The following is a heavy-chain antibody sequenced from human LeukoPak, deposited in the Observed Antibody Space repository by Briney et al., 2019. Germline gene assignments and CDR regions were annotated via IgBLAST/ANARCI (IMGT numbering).Heavy chain of an antibody. CDR1: GFTFSSYS. CDR2: ISSSTTTT. V-gene: IGHV3-48*04. CDR3: ARGVPTMILVGDY. D-gene: IGHD3-22*01. J-gene: IGHJ4*02. Sequence: GRSLRLSCAASGFTFSSYSMNWVRQAPGKGLEWVSYISSSTTTTYHADSVKGRFTISRDNAKNSLYLQMNSLRAEDTAMYYCARGVPTMILVGDYWGQGILVTVSS.